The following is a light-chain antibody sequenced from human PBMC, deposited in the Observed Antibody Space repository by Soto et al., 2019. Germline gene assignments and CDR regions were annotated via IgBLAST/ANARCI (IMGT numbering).Light chain of an antibody. CDR2: EDT. J-gene: IGLJ3*02. CDR3: AAWDDSLNGPV. CDR1: RGDIGTYNP. V-gene: IGLV2-14*02. Sequence: QSALTQPASVSGSPGQSITISCFGTRGDIGTYNPVSWYQQHPGKAPKLMIYEDTKRPSGVSSRFSASKSGTSASLAISGLQSEDEADYYCAAWDDSLNGPVFGGGTKLTVL.